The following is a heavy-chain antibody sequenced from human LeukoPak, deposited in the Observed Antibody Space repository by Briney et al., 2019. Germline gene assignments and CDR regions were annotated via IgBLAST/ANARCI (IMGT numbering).Heavy chain of an antibody. Sequence: SQTLSLTCTVSGGSISSGGYNWSWIRQHPGKGLEWIGNIYYSGSTYYNPSLKSRVTMSADTSKNQFSLKLSSVTAADTAVYYCARDQSCHGTSRFSSGWFDPWGQGTLSPSPQ. CDR1: GGSISSGGYN. CDR3: ARDQSCHGTSRFSSGWFDP. CDR2: IYYSGST. V-gene: IGHV4-31*03. D-gene: IGHD2-2*01. J-gene: IGHJ5*02.